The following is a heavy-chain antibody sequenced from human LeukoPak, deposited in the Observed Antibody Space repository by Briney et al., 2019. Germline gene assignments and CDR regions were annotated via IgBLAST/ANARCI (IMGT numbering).Heavy chain of an antibody. J-gene: IGHJ4*02. Sequence: ASVKVSCKASGYTFTGYYMHWVRQAPGQGLEWMGWINPNSDDTNYAQKLQGRVTMTRDTSISTAYMELSRLKSDDTAVYYCAASYDFWGGYLNHDYWGQGTLVTVSS. D-gene: IGHD3-3*01. V-gene: IGHV1-2*02. CDR3: AASYDFWGGYLNHDY. CDR1: GYTFTGYY. CDR2: INPNSDDT.